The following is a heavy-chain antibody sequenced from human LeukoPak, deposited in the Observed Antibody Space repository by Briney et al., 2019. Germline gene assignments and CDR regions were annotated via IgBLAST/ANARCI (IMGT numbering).Heavy chain of an antibody. D-gene: IGHD3-10*01. J-gene: IGHJ4*02. CDR3: AKYYYGSGSVAY. CDR1: GGSFGGCY. V-gene: IGHV4-34*01. Sequence: TSETLSLTCAVYGGSFGGCYWSWIRQPPGKGLEWIGEINHSGSTNYNPSLKSRVTISVDTSKNQFSLKLSSVTAADTAVYYCAKYYYGSGSVAYWGQGTLVTVSS. CDR2: INHSGST.